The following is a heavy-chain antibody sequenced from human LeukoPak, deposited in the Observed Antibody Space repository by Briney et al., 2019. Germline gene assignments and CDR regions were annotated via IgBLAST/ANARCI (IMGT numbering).Heavy chain of an antibody. J-gene: IGHJ6*04. CDR3: ARDSPPGYYYGMGV. V-gene: IGHV4-61*01. CDR2: IYYSGST. Sequence: SETLSLTCTVSGGSVSSGSYYWSWIRQPPGKGLEWIGYIYYSGSTNYNPSLKSRVTISVDTSKNQFSLKLSSVTAADTAVYYCARDSPPGYYYGMGVWGKGTTVTVSS. D-gene: IGHD3-10*01. CDR1: GGSVSSGSYY.